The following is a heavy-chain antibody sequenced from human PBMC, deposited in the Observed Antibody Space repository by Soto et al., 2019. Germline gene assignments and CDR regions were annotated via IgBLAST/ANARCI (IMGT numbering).Heavy chain of an antibody. CDR1: GGSISSYY. Sequence: SETLSLTCTVSGGSISSYYWSWIRQPPGKGLEWIGYIYYSGSTNYNPSLKSRVTISVDTSKNQFSLKLSSVTAADTAVYYCAREYSSSEYDAFDIWGQGTMVTVS. D-gene: IGHD6-6*01. CDR3: AREYSSSEYDAFDI. CDR2: IYYSGST. J-gene: IGHJ3*02. V-gene: IGHV4-59*01.